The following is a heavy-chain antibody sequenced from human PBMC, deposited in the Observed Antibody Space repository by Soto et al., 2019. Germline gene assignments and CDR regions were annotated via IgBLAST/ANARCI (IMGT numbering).Heavy chain of an antibody. V-gene: IGHV4-34*01. CDR1: GGCFSAYI. D-gene: IGHD1-26*01. CDR3: ARGLRTGSQYSGGWYYFDA. CDR2: INHSGSG. Sequence: SETLSLTCDVYGGCFSAYIWTWIRQTPGKGLQWIGQINHSGSGNYNPSLKSRVTISVHTSNSQFSLELSSVTAADTAVYYCARGLRTGSQYSGGWYYFDAWGQGTQVTVS. J-gene: IGHJ4*02.